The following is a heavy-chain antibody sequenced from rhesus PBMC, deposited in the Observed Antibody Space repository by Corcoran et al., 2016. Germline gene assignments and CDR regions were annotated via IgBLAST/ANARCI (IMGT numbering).Heavy chain of an antibody. CDR2: IYGNSTST. D-gene: IGHD5-30*01. CDR3: AREDTAGTVIGY. Sequence: QVQLQESGPAVVKPSETLSLTCAVSGGSISSSNWWSWIRQSPGKGLEWIGYIYGNSTSTNYNPSLKSRVTISKDTSKNQFSLKLSSVAAADTAVYYCAREDTAGTVIGYWGQGVLVTVSS. V-gene: IGHV4S10*01. J-gene: IGHJ4*01. CDR1: GGSISSSNW.